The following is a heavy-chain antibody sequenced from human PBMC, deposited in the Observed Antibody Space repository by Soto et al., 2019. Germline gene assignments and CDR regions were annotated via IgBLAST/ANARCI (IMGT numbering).Heavy chain of an antibody. CDR3: AKGAGDRLSLGMDV. Sequence: PGGSLRLSCEASRFSISDYGMEWVRQAPGKGLEWVALISYDGSNTYYADSVKGRFTISRDNSKDTLFLQMTGLRREDTAVYYCAKGAGDRLSLGMDVWGQGTTVTVSS. J-gene: IGHJ6*02. CDR1: RFSISDYG. CDR2: ISYDGSNT. V-gene: IGHV3-30*18. D-gene: IGHD1-26*01.